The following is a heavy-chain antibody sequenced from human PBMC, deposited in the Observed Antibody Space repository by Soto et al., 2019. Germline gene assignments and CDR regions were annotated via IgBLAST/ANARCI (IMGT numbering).Heavy chain of an antibody. J-gene: IGHJ4*02. V-gene: IGHV1-69*02. CDR3: ATNYGSGSTHFDN. D-gene: IGHD3-10*01. CDR2: IIPMLGMS. Sequence: QVQLVQSGAEVKTPGSSVKVSCTASGDTFNFYTLSWVRQAPGQGLEWMGRIIPMLGMSNYAQKFQGRVKIIVDKSTTTVYMVLSGLRFEDTALYYCATNYGSGSTHFDNWGQGTLVTVSS. CDR1: GDTFNFYT.